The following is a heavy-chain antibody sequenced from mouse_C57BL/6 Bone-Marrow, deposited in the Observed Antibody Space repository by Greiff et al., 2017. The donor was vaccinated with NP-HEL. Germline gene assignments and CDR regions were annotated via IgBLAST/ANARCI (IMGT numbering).Heavy chain of an antibody. Sequence: LEWVAYISSGSSTIYYADTVKGRFTISRDNAKNTLFLQMTSLRSEDTAMYYCAKGYYSNFWSAYWGQGTLVTVSA. V-gene: IGHV5-17*01. J-gene: IGHJ3*01. CDR2: ISSGSSTI. CDR3: AKGYYSNFWSAY. D-gene: IGHD2-5*01.